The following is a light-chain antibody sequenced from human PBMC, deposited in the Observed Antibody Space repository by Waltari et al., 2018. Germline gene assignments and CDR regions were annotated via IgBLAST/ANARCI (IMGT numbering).Light chain of an antibody. CDR3: CSYAGSSPAV. Sequence: QSALTQPASVSGSPGQSITISCTGTSSDVGSYNLVSWYQQHPGKAPKLMIYEVSKRPSRVSNRFSGSESGNTASLTISGLQAEDEADYYCCSYAGSSPAVFGGGTQLTVL. V-gene: IGLV2-23*02. CDR1: SSDVGSYNL. CDR2: EVS. J-gene: IGLJ7*01.